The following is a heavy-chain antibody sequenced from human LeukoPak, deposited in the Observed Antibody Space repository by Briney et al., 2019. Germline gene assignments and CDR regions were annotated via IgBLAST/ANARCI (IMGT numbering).Heavy chain of an antibody. V-gene: IGHV3-74*01. Sequence: PGGTLRLSCAASGFIFSNSWMHWVRQAPGTGREGVSLINHDGSCRNYADSVNARFSISRDNTQSTLSLQIDSLSTEHTAVYYCSIFDFSSSFEALDIWGQGTMVSV. J-gene: IGHJ3*02. CDR1: GFIFSNSW. CDR3: SIFDFSSSFEALDI. CDR2: INHDGSCR. D-gene: IGHD6-6*01.